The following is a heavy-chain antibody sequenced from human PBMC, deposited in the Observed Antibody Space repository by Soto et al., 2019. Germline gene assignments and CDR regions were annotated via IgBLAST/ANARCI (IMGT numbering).Heavy chain of an antibody. CDR2: INHSGST. Sequence: QVQLQQWGAGLLKPSETLSLTCAVYGGSFSGYYWSWIRQPPGKGPEWIGEINHSGSTNYNPSLKSRVTISVDTSKNQFSLKLSSVTAADTAVYYCAREPKIFTYYYYYMDVWGKGTTVTVSS. D-gene: IGHD3-9*01. V-gene: IGHV4-34*01. CDR3: AREPKIFTYYYYYMDV. CDR1: GGSFSGYY. J-gene: IGHJ6*03.